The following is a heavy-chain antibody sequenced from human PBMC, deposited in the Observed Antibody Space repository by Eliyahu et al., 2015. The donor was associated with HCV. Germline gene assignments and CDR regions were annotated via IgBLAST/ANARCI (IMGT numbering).Heavy chain of an antibody. CDR2: IWYDATNI. V-gene: IGHV3-30*02. Sequence: TFSNNIMHWVRQAPGKGLEWVALIWYDATNIEYADSVKGRFSISRDNSKSTLYLQMNSLRVEDTAVYYCATEDGYNHGAFEYWGQGTLVTVSS. CDR1: TFSNNI. J-gene: IGHJ4*02. D-gene: IGHD5-24*01. CDR3: ATEDGYNHGAFEY.